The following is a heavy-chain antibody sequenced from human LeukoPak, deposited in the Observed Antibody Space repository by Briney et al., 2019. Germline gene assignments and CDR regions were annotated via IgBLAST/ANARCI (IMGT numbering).Heavy chain of an antibody. Sequence: SETLSLTCTVSVGSISSYYWSWIRQPPGKGLEWIGYIYYSGSTNYNPSLKSRVTISVDTSKNQFSLKLSSVTAADTAVYYCARDISSSWYVEYVRGSGWFDPWGQGTLVTVSS. CDR1: VGSISSYY. J-gene: IGHJ5*02. V-gene: IGHV4-59*01. CDR3: ARDISSSWYVEYVRGSGWFDP. CDR2: IYYSGST. D-gene: IGHD6-13*01.